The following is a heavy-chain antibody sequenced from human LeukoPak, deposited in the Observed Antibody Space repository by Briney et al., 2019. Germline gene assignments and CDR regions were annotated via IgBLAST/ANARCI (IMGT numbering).Heavy chain of an antibody. CDR2: INHSGST. D-gene: IGHD2-2*01. V-gene: IGHV4-34*01. CDR3: ASLVVVPAARKGPFDY. CDR1: GASISSYY. J-gene: IGHJ4*02. Sequence: SETLSLTCTVSGASISSYYWSWIRQPPGKGLEWIGEINHSGSTNYNPSLKSRVTISVDTSKNQFSLKLSSVTAADTAVYYCASLVVVPAARKGPFDYWGQGTLVTVSS.